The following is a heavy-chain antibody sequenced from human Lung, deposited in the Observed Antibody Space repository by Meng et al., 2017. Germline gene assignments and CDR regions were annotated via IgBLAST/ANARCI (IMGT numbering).Heavy chain of an antibody. CDR2: ISPYNGYT. Sequence: QVTLMQSGAEVKKPVASVKVSCKASGYTFTTYGISWVRQAPGQGREWMGWISPYNGYTSSIQKFQGRVTMTTDTSTSTAYMELMSLGSDDTAVYYCAILSHCTGGTCYPYDYWGQGTLVTVSS. CDR1: GYTFTTYG. CDR3: AILSHCTGGTCYPYDY. J-gene: IGHJ4*02. V-gene: IGHV1-18*01. D-gene: IGHD2-15*01.